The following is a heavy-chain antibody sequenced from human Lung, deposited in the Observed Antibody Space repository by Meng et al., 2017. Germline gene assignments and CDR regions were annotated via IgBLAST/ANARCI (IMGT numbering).Heavy chain of an antibody. CDR2: IKSKVDGRTT. D-gene: IGHD3-16*02. CDR3: TTDLPFTEEGVITT. Sequence: GRSRRPSWVVSGGTFRNFWMTWVRQAPGKGLEWVGRIKSKVDGRTTDFAAPVRGRFTISGDDAQNTLYLQMNSLKTEDTAVYYCTTDLPFTEEGVITTWGQGTLVTVSS. J-gene: IGHJ5*02. V-gene: IGHV3-15*01. CDR1: GGTFRNFW.